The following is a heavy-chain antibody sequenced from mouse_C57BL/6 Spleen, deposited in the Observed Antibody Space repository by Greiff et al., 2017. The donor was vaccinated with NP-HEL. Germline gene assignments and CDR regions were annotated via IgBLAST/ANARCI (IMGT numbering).Heavy chain of an antibody. V-gene: IGHV1-81*01. CDR3: ARASMVVYYFDY. J-gene: IGHJ2*01. CDR2: IYPRSGNT. Sequence: VQLQQSGAELARPGASVKLSCKASGYTFTSYGISWVKQRTGQGLEWIGEIYPRSGNTYYNEKFKGKATLTADKSSSTAYMELRSLTSEDSAVYFCARASMVVYYFDYWGQGTTLTVSS. CDR1: GYTFTSYG. D-gene: IGHD1-1*02.